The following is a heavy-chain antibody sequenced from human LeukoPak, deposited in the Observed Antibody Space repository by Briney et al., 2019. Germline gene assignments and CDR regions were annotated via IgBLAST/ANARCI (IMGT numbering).Heavy chain of an antibody. V-gene: IGHV5-51*01. CDR1: GYSFTSCW. D-gene: IGHD3-9*01. CDR2: IYPGDSDT. CDR3: ARPYDILTGYFDY. Sequence: GESLKISCKGSGYSFTSCWIGWVRQMPGKGLEWMGIIYPGDSDTRYSPSFQGQVTISADKSISTAYLQWSSLKASDTAMYYCARPYDILTGYFDYWGQGTLVTVSS. J-gene: IGHJ4*02.